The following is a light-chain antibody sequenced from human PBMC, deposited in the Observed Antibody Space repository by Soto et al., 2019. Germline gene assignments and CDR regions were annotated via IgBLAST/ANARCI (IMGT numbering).Light chain of an antibody. CDR3: QQYGSSPWT. CDR1: QSVSSSY. Sequence: IVLTQSPAILALSPGDRATLSCRASQSVSSSYLAWYQHKPGQAPRLLIHGASSRVTGIPDRFSGSGSGTDFTLTISRLEPEDFAVYYCQQYGSSPWTFGQGTKVDIK. CDR2: GAS. V-gene: IGKV3-20*01. J-gene: IGKJ1*01.